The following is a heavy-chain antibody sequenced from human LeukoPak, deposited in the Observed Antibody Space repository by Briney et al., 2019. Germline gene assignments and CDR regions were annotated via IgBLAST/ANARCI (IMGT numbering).Heavy chain of an antibody. CDR3: ARKTCTTTSCLHP. CDR1: GYTFINYD. J-gene: IGHJ5*02. CDR2: MTPKTGNS. V-gene: IGHV1-8*01. D-gene: IGHD2-2*01. Sequence: GASVKVSCKASGYTFINYDIKWVRQAAGQGLGWMAWMTPKTGNSGYAQRFQGRVTLTRDTSTVTAYMELRNLGSEDTAVYYCARKTCTTTSCLHPWGQGTLVTVSS.